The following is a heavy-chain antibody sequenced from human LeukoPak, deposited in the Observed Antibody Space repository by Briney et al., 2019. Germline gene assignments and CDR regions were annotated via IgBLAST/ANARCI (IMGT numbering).Heavy chain of an antibody. Sequence: SETLSLTCAVYGGSFSGYYWSWIRQPPGKGLEWIGEINHSGSTNYNPSLKSRVTISVDTSKNQFSLKLSSVTAADTAAYYCARRGYCSSTSCYVDFDYWGQGTLVTVSS. V-gene: IGHV4-34*01. CDR2: INHSGST. CDR3: ARRGYCSSTSCYVDFDY. D-gene: IGHD2-2*01. CDR1: GGSFSGYY. J-gene: IGHJ4*02.